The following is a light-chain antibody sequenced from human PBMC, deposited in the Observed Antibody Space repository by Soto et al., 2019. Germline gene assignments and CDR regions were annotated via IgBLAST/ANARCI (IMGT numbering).Light chain of an antibody. J-gene: IGLJ1*01. Sequence: QSVLTQPASVSGSPGQSITISCTGTSSDVGGYNLVSWYQQHPGKAPKLMIYEGSKRPSGVSNRFSGSKSGNTASLTISGLQAEDEADYYRCSYAGSSPYVFGTGTKVTVL. CDR3: CSYAGSSPYV. CDR1: SSDVGGYNL. CDR2: EGS. V-gene: IGLV2-23*01.